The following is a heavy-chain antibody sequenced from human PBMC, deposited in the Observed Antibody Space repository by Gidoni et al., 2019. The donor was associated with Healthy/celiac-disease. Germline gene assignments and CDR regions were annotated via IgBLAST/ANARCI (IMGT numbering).Heavy chain of an antibody. CDR1: GGPITSGSYY. V-gene: IGHV4-61*02. J-gene: IGHJ4*02. CDR2: IYTSGST. D-gene: IGHD3-22*01. Sequence: QVQLQESGPGLVKPSQTLSLTCTASGGPITSGSYYWSWIRQPAGKGLEWIGRIYTSGSTNYNPSLKSRVTISVDTSKNQFSLKLSSVTAADTAVYYCARDSYYYDSSGYYQYYFDYWGQGTLVTVSS. CDR3: ARDSYYYDSSGYYQYYFDY.